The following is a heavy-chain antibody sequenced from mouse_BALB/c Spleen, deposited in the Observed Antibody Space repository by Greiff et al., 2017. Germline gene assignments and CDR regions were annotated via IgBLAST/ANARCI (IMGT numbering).Heavy chain of an antibody. D-gene: IGHD1-1*01. Sequence: VKLMESGAELAKPGASVKMSCKASGYTFTSYWMHWVKQRPGQGLEWIGYINPSTGYTEYNQKFKDKATLTADKSSSTAYMQLSSLTSEDSAVYYCARLRTVLSFDYWGQGTTLTVSS. CDR3: ARLRTVLSFDY. J-gene: IGHJ2*01. CDR2: INPSTGYT. CDR1: GYTFTSYW. V-gene: IGHV1-7*01.